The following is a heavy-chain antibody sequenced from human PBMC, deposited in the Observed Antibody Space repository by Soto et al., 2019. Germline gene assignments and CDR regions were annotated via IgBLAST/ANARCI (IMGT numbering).Heavy chain of an antibody. D-gene: IGHD6-6*01. Sequence: SVKVSCKASGRTFSSYAISWVRQAPGQGLEWMGGIIPIFGTANYAQKFQGRVTITADESTSTADMELSSLRSEDTAVYYFSTTAVVARPLYYYYGMDVWGQGTTVTVSS. CDR2: IIPIFGTA. CDR1: GRTFSSYA. V-gene: IGHV1-69*13. J-gene: IGHJ6*02. CDR3: STTAVVARPLYYYYGMDV.